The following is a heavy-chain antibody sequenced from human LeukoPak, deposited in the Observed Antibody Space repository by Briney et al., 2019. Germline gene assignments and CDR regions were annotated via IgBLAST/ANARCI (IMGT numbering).Heavy chain of an antibody. J-gene: IGHJ2*01. Sequence: SGPTLVNPTQTLTLTCTFSWFLLSISGVGVGWIRQPPGKALEWLALIYWDDNKRYSPSLKNRLTITKDTSKNQVVLKMTNLDPVDTATYYCAHWESGYFHLWGRGTLVTVSS. D-gene: IGHD1-26*01. CDR3: AHWESGYFHL. CDR2: IYWDDNK. CDR1: WFLLSISGVG. V-gene: IGHV2-5*02.